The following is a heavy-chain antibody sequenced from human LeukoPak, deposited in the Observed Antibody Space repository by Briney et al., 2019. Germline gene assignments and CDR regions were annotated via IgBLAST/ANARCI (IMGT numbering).Heavy chain of an antibody. CDR1: GYTFTSYG. J-gene: IGHJ5*02. V-gene: IGHV1-69*13. D-gene: IGHD3-10*01. CDR3: ASVPPYGSGSYYKNWFDP. Sequence: ASVKVSCKASGYTFTSYGISWVRQAPGQGLEWMGGIIPIFGTANYAQKFQGRVTITADESTSTAYMELSSLRSEDTAVYYCASVPPYGSGSYYKNWFDPWGQGTLVTVSS. CDR2: IIPIFGTA.